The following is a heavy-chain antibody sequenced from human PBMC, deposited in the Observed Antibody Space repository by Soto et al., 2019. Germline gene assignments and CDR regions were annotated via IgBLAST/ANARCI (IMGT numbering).Heavy chain of an antibody. V-gene: IGHV1-8*01. CDR1: GYTFTSYD. J-gene: IGHJ6*02. Sequence: QVQLVQSGAEVKKPGASVKVSCKASGYTFTSYDINWVRQATGQGLEWMGWMNPNSGNTGYAQKFQGRVTMTRNTPISTAYMELSSRRSEHTAVDYCARDYYYDSSGYYRAYYGMDVWGQGTTVTVSS. CDR3: ARDYYYDSSGYYRAYYGMDV. CDR2: MNPNSGNT. D-gene: IGHD3-22*01.